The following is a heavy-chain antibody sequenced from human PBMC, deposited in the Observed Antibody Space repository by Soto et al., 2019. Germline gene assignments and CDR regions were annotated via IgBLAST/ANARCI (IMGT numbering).Heavy chain of an antibody. CDR3: ARDGSYYGGHNWFDP. V-gene: IGHV4-4*02. J-gene: IGHJ5*02. Sequence: QVQLQESGPGLVKPSGTLSLTCAVSGGSISSSNWWSWVRQPPGKGLEWIGEIYHSGSTNYNSSLKSRVTISVDKSKNQFSLKLSSVTAADTAVYYCARDGSYYGGHNWFDPWGQGTLVTVSS. D-gene: IGHD3-22*01. CDR2: IYHSGST. CDR1: GGSISSSNW.